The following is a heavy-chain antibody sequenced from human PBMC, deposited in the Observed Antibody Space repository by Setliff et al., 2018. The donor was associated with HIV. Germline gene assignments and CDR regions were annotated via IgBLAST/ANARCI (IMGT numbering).Heavy chain of an antibody. D-gene: IGHD3-22*01. CDR2: IYYSGST. V-gene: IGHV4-30-4*08. Sequence: LSLTCTVSGGSISSGDYYWSWIRQPPGKGLEWIGYIYYSGSTYYNPSLKSRVTISVDTSKNQFSLKLSSVTAADTAVYYCASLNYYDSSGYYPHWGQGTLVTVS. CDR3: ASLNYYDSSGYYPH. J-gene: IGHJ4*02. CDR1: GGSISSGDYY.